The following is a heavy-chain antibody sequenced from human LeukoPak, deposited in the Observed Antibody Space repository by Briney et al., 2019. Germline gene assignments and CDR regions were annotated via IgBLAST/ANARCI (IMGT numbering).Heavy chain of an antibody. CDR3: TRDRGAYNLYDY. D-gene: IGHD1-1*01. CDR2: IRSKAYGETA. J-gene: IGHJ4*02. V-gene: IGHV3-49*03. CDR1: GFTFGDYA. Sequence: GGSLRLSCTASGFTFGDYAMSWIRQAPGKGLEWVGFIRSKAYGETADYAASVKGRFTISRDDSKAIAYLQMNSLKTEGTAVYHCTRDRGAYNLYDYWGQGTLVTVSS.